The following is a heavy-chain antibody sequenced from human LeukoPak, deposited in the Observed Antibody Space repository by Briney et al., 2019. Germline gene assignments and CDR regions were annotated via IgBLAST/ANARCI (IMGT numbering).Heavy chain of an antibody. CDR2: INSDGSST. CDR3: ARGDDYYDSSGYYGMDV. CDR1: GFTFNSYS. D-gene: IGHD3-22*01. Sequence: GGSLRLSCAASGFTFNSYSMNWVRQAPGKGLVWVSRINSDGSSTSYADSVKGRFTISRDNAKNTLYLQMNSLRAEDTAVYYCARGDDYYDSSGYYGMDVWGQGTTVTVSS. J-gene: IGHJ6*02. V-gene: IGHV3-74*01.